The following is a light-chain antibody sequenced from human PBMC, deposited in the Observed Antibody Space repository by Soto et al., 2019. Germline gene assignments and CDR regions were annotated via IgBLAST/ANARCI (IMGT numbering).Light chain of an antibody. CDR1: QSVLYSSNNKNY. V-gene: IGKV4-1*01. J-gene: IGKJ1*01. CDR2: WAS. Sequence: DGVMTQSPDSLAVSLGERATINCKSSQSVLYSSNNKNYLAWYQQKPGQPPKLLIYWASTRESGVPDRFSGSGSGTDFTLTISSLQAEDVAVYYCQQYYSTPRTFGQGTKVDIK. CDR3: QQYYSTPRT.